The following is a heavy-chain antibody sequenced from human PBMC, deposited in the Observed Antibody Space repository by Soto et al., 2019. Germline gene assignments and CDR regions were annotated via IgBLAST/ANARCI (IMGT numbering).Heavy chain of an antibody. D-gene: IGHD4-17*01. CDR3: ARDRILGRTTVTPPATTEYYYGMDV. Sequence: SETLSLPCTVSGGPISSYYWSWIRQPPGKGLEWIGYIYYSGSTNYNPSLKSRVTISVDTSKNQFSLKLSSVTAADTAVYYCARDRILGRTTVTPPATTEYYYGMDVWGQGTTVTVSS. CDR1: GGPISSYY. V-gene: IGHV4-59*01. J-gene: IGHJ6*02. CDR2: IYYSGST.